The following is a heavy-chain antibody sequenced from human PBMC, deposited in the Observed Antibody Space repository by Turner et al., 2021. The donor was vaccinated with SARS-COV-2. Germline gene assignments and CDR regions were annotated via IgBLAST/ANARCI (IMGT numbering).Heavy chain of an antibody. CDR3: ASYSNYQNDY. D-gene: IGHD4-4*01. J-gene: IGHJ4*02. V-gene: IGHV4-34*01. Sequence: QVQLQQWGAGLLKPSETLSLTCAVYRGSFSGYYWSWIRQPPGKGLEWIGEINHSGSTNYNPSLKSRVTISVDTSKNQFSLKLSSVTAADTAVYYCASYSNYQNDYWGQGTLVTVSS. CDR2: INHSGST. CDR1: RGSFSGYY.